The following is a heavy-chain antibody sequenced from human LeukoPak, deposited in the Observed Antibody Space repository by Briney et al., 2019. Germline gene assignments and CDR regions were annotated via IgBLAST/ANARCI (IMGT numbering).Heavy chain of an antibody. CDR3: TSPGGRGWYYNY. V-gene: IGHV3-49*04. Sequence: GRSLRLSCTASGFTFGDYAMSWVRQAPGKGLEWVGFIRSKAYGGTTEYAASVKGRFTISRDDSKSIAYLQMNSLKTEDTAVYYCTSPGGRGWYYNYWGQGTLVTVSS. CDR2: IRSKAYGGTT. J-gene: IGHJ4*02. D-gene: IGHD6-19*01. CDR1: GFTFGDYA.